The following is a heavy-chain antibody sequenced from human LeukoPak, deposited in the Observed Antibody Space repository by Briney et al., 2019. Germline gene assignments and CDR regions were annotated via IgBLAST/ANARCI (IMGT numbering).Heavy chain of an antibody. D-gene: IGHD3-22*01. CDR2: IYPGDSDT. V-gene: IGHV5-51*01. Sequence: GESLKISCKGSGYSFTTYWIGWVRQVPGKGLEWMGIIYPGDSDTRYSPSFQGQVTISVDKSISTAYLQWSSLKASDTAMYYCARLVTDSSGYYLDYWGQGTLVTVSS. J-gene: IGHJ4*02. CDR3: ARLVTDSSGYYLDY. CDR1: GYSFTTYW.